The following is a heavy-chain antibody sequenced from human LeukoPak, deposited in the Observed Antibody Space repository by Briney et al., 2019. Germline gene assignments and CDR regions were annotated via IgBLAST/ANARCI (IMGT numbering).Heavy chain of an antibody. CDR1: GLTFSSYA. V-gene: IGHV3-23*01. J-gene: IGHJ4*02. CDR3: AKPIDYYGSGSYYNPPDY. D-gene: IGHD3-10*01. CDR2: ISGSGGST. Sequence: GGSLRLSCAASGLTFSSYAMSWVRQAPGKGLEWVSAISGSGGSTYYADSVKGRFTISRDNSKNTLYLQMNSLRAEDTAVYYCAKPIDYYGSGSYYNPPDYWGQGTLVTVSS.